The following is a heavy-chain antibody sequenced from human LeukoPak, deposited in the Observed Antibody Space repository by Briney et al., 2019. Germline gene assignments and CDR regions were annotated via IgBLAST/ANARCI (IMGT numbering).Heavy chain of an antibody. CDR2: ISGSGGST. CDR1: GFTFSSYA. CDR3: AKDLRQTYYDSSGPLDY. V-gene: IGHV3-23*01. J-gene: IGHJ4*02. D-gene: IGHD3-22*01. Sequence: GGSLRLSCAASGFTFSSYAMRWVRQAPGKGLEWVSAISGSGGSTYYADSVKGRFTISRDNSKNTLYLQMNSLRAEDTAVYYCAKDLRQTYYDSSGPLDYWGQGTLVTVSS.